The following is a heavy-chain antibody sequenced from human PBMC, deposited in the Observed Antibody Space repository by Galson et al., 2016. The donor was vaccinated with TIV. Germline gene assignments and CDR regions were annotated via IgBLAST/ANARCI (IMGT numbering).Heavy chain of an antibody. Sequence: SLRLSCAVSGFTFSSYGMHWVRQAPGKGLEWVAVISDDGSVKYYADSVKGRFTISRDDSKNTLYLQMNSLGAEDTALYYCAKSGDSRSIDSWGQGTLVIVSS. V-gene: IGHV3-30*18. J-gene: IGHJ4*02. CDR1: GFTFSSYG. CDR2: ISDDGSVK. CDR3: AKSGDSRSIDS. D-gene: IGHD3-22*01.